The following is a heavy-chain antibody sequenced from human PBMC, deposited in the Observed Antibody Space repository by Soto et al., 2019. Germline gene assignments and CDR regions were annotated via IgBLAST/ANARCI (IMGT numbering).Heavy chain of an antibody. J-gene: IGHJ4*02. Sequence: ASVKVSCKASGYTFTAFYIYWVRQAPGQGLEWVGRINPKSGDTNYAQKFQGRVTMTRDTSISTAYMEVSSLRSDDTAFYYCATLKQAPGGIGQWGQGTLVTVS. V-gene: IGHV1-2*06. CDR1: GYTFTAFY. CDR2: INPKSGDT. D-gene: IGHD2-8*02. CDR3: ATLKQAPGGIGQ.